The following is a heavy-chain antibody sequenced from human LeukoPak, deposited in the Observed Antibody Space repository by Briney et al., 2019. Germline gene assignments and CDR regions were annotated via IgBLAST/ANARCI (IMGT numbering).Heavy chain of an antibody. Sequence: GGSLRLSCAASGFTFSSYAMSWVRQAPGKGLEWVSAISGSGGSTYYADSVKGRFTISRDNSENTLYLNMNSLRAEDTAVYYCAKDVRGYSYGAPFDYWGQGTLVTVSS. CDR3: AKDVRGYSYGAPFDY. CDR1: GFTFSSYA. CDR2: ISGSGGST. D-gene: IGHD5-18*01. V-gene: IGHV3-23*01. J-gene: IGHJ4*02.